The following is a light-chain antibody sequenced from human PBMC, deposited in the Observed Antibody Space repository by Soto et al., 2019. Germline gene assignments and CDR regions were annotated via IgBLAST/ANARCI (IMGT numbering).Light chain of an antibody. J-gene: IGLJ1*01. CDR3: GTWDTSLSRV. CDR1: SSEIGINY. Sequence: QSVLTQPPSVSAAPGQKVTISCSGSSSEIGINYVSWYQQLPGTAPKLLIYENNKRPSGIPDRFSGSKSGTSATLGITGLQTGDEADYYCGTWDTSLSRVFGTGTKLT. CDR2: ENN. V-gene: IGLV1-51*02.